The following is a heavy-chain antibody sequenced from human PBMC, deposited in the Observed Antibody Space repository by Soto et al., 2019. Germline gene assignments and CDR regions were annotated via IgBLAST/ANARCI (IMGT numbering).Heavy chain of an antibody. CDR1: GFTFKNYA. CDR2: ISGAGGDT. J-gene: IGHJ4*02. Sequence: EAQLLESGGGVVQPGGSLRLSCAGSGFTFKNYAMSWVRQAPGKGLEWVSGISGAGGDTYYRDSVRGRFTISRDNLKNTVYLQMNDLRDEDTALYYCAKDRKVTLILVQTPFDMWGQGIQVTVSS. CDR3: AKDRKVTLILVQTPFDM. D-gene: IGHD3-22*01. V-gene: IGHV3-23*01.